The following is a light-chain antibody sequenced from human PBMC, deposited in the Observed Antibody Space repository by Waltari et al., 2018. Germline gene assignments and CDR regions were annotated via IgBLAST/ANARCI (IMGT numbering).Light chain of an antibody. J-gene: IGKJ2*01. CDR2: WAC. CDR1: QSVLYSSNNRNY. Sequence: DIVMTQSPDSLAVSLGERATINCKSSQSVLYSSNNRNYLAWYQQKPGQPPRLLIYWACTRESGVPDRFSGSGSGTEFTLTISSLQAEDVAVYYCQQYYGTPPYTFGQGTKL. CDR3: QQYYGTPPYT. V-gene: IGKV4-1*01.